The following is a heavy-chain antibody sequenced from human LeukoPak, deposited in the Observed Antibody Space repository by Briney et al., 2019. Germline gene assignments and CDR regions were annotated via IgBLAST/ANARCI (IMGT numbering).Heavy chain of an antibody. CDR2: INHTGST. J-gene: IGHJ4*02. D-gene: IGHD5-24*01. V-gene: IGHV4-34*01. CDR1: GGSFSGYY. CDR3: ARGAGYNSFDY. Sequence: SETLSLTCAVYGGSFSGYYWSWVRQPPGKGLEWIAQINHTGSTNYTPSLKSRVTISVDTSKNQFSLKLSSVTAADTAVYYCARGAGYNSFDYWGQGTLVTVSS.